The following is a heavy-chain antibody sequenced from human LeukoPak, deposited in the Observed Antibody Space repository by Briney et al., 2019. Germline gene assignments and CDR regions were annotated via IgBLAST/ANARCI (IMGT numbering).Heavy chain of an antibody. J-gene: IGHJ4*02. CDR2: IKGDGSEK. CDR3: ARKNGLDY. D-gene: IGHD1-1*01. V-gene: IGHV3-7*01. Sequence: PGGSLRLSCAASGFTFSTYWMSWVRQAPGKGLEWVANIKGDGSEKYCVDSVKGRFTISRDNSKNSLYLQMSSLRVEDTAVYYCARKNGLDYWGQGTLVTVSS. CDR1: GFTFSTYW.